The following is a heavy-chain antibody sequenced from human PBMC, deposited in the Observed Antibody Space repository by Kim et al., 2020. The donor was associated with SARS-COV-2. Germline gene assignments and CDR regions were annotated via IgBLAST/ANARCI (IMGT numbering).Heavy chain of an antibody. CDR2: ISYDGSNK. CDR3: ARDRYSGVPFDY. Sequence: GGSLRLSCAASGFTFSSSAMHWVRQAPGKGLEWVAVISYDGSNKYYADSVKGRFTISRDNSKNTLYLQRNSLRAEDTAVYYCARDRYSGVPFDYWGQGTLVTVSS. J-gene: IGHJ4*02. CDR1: GFTFSSSA. V-gene: IGHV3-30-3*01. D-gene: IGHD2-15*01.